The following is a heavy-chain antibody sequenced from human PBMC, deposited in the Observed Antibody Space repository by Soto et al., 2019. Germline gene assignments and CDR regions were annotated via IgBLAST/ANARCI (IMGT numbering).Heavy chain of an antibody. V-gene: IGHV4-31*03. CDR2: IYYSGST. CDR3: SREVSSSWYPLDY. D-gene: IGHD6-13*01. J-gene: IGHJ4*02. CDR1: GGSISSGGYY. Sequence: SETLSLTCTVSGGSISSGGYYWSWIRQHPGKGLEWIGYIYYSGSTYYNPSLKSRVTISVDTSKNKFSLKLSSVTAADTAVYYCSREVSSSWYPLDYWGQGTLVTVSS.